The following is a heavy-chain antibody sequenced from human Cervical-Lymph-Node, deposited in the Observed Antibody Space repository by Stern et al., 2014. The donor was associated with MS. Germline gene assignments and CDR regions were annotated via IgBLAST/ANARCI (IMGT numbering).Heavy chain of an antibody. CDR2: IFPVLVTP. CDR3: ALSSETSDRWYSLGYDL. V-gene: IGHV1-69*01. Sequence: VQLGQSGAEVTKPGSSVKVSCKASGGTFSKFPSSWVRQAPGQGLEWMGGIFPVLVTPTYAQEFRGRVTITADVSTSTVYMELSSLRSDDTAVYYCALSSETSDRWYSLGYDLWGQGTLVTVSS. J-gene: IGHJ5*02. D-gene: IGHD6-13*01. CDR1: GGTFSKFP.